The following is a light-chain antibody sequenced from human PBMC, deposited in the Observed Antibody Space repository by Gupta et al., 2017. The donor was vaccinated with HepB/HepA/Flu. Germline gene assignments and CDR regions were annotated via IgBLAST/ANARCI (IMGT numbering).Light chain of an antibody. CDR1: QDIGDW. Sequence: DIQMSQSPSTLSASVGDRVTITCRASQDIGDWLAWYQQKPGKDPKLLIYKASTLQGGVPWRFSGSGSGTEFTLTIISLQPDDFATYYCQLDESFPITFGGGTKVEIK. CDR3: QLDESFPIT. J-gene: IGKJ4*01. V-gene: IGKV1-5*03. CDR2: KAS.